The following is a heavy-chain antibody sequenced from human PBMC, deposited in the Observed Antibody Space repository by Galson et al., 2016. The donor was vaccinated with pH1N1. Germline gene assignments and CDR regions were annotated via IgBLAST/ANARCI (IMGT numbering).Heavy chain of an antibody. CDR3: AKHLYSSVDYFDS. CDR1: GFTFSSCA. Sequence: SLRLSCAASGFTFSSCAMSWVRQAPGKGLEWVSSISGSGGRTDYADSVKDRFTISRDNSKNTLSLQMNSLGVEDTALYYCAKHLYSSVDYFDSWGQGTLIAVTS. J-gene: IGHJ4*02. V-gene: IGHV3-23*01. D-gene: IGHD6-19*01. CDR2: ISGSGGRT.